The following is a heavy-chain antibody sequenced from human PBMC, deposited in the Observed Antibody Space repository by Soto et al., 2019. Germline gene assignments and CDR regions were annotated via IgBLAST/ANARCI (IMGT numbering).Heavy chain of an antibody. D-gene: IGHD2-2*01. CDR2: INYSGNT. CDR3: AELAGYCSGTSCYGNYAMDV. CDR1: GGSISSSNYY. Sequence: TSETLSLTCTVSGGSISSSNYYWGWIRQPPGKGLEWIGSINYSGNTYYNPSLQSRVTISVDTSKNQFSLELSSVTAADTAVYYCAELAGYCSGTSCYGNYAMDVWGQGTTVTVSS. J-gene: IGHJ6*02. V-gene: IGHV4-39*01.